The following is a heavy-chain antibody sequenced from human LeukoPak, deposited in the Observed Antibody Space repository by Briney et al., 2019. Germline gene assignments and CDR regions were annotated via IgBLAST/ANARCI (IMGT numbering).Heavy chain of an antibody. V-gene: IGHV4-34*01. CDR2: INHSGST. CDR1: GGSFSGHY. J-gene: IGHJ4*02. Sequence: SETLSLTCAVYGGSFSGHYWSWIRQPPGKGLEWIGEINHSGSTNYNPSLKSRVTISVDTSKNQFSLKLSSVTAADTAVYYCARDRGSQPFIDYWGQGTLVTVSS. D-gene: IGHD1-26*01. CDR3: ARDRGSQPFIDY.